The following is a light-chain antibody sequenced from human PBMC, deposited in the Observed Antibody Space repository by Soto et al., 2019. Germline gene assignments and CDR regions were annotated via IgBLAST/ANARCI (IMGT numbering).Light chain of an antibody. CDR3: QQYGTSPNT. CDR1: QSVSSSY. J-gene: IGKJ2*01. Sequence: EIVLTQSPGTLSLSPGEGATLSCRASQSVSSSYLAWYQQKPGQAPRLLIYDASSRATGIPDRFSGSGSGTDFPLTISRLESEDFPVYCRQQYGTSPNTFGQGTKLEIK. CDR2: DAS. V-gene: IGKV3-20*01.